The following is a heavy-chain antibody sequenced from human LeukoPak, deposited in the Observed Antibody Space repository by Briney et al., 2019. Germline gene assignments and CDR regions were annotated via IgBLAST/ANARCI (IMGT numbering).Heavy chain of an antibody. CDR1: GFTFSSYV. V-gene: IGHV3-23*01. D-gene: IGHD3-3*01. CDR3: ARGRRTDFHYYNYMDV. J-gene: IGHJ6*03. Sequence: PGGSLRLSCAASGFTFSSYVMSWVRQAPGKGLEWVSAISGSGGSTYYADSVRGRFTISRDNSKNTLYLHMNSLSGEDTAVYYCARGRRTDFHYYNYMDVWGKGTAVTVSS. CDR2: ISGSGGST.